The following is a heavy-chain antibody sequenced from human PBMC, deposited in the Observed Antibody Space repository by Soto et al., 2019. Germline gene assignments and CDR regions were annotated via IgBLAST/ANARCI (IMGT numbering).Heavy chain of an antibody. CDR1: GFSFSSYS. CDR3: ARESDPAKAFDI. Sequence: EVQVVESGGGLVKPGGSLRLSCAASGFSFSSYSLNWFRQAPGKGLEWVSSISGTSTDIYYTDLVKGRFTISRDNVKNSLYLQMNSLRAEDTAVYYGARESDPAKAFDIWGQGTMVTVSS. CDR2: ISGTSTDI. J-gene: IGHJ3*02. V-gene: IGHV3-21*01.